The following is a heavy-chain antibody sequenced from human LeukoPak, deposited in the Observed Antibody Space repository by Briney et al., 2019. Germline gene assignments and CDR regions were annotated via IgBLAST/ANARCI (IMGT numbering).Heavy chain of an antibody. CDR3: AGQPENTRGFY. J-gene: IGHJ1*01. CDR2: IYYSGST. D-gene: IGHD2-2*01. CDR1: GGSITSTLYY. V-gene: IGHV4-39*01. Sequence: SETLSLTCTVSGGSITSTLYYWGWFRQSSGKWLEWIGSIYYSGSTYYNPSLKSRVTISVDTSKNQFSLRLTSVTAADTAVYFCAGQPENTRGFYWGQGTLVTVSS.